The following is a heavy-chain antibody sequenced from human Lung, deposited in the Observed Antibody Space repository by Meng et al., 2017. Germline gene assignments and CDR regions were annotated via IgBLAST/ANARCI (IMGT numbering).Heavy chain of an antibody. Sequence: VRLVGAGGVLVPPGGSLGLSWAASGFTFTDHWMHWVRQGPGKGLVWVSRINRDGTKPTYADSVKGRFTISRDNAKNTLYLQMNNLRAEDTAFYYCTNDRLNHWGQGALVTVSS. CDR3: TNDRLNH. J-gene: IGHJ1*01. CDR1: GFTFTDHW. CDR2: INRDGTKP. V-gene: IGHV3-74*01. D-gene: IGHD1-1*01.